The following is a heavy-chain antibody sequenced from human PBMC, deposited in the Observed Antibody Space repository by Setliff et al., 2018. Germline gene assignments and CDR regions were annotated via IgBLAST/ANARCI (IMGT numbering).Heavy chain of an antibody. CDR2: IFHSGST. CDR1: GDSISSGSYY. Sequence: KLSEPLSLTCTVSGDSISSGSYYWNWIRQHPEKGLEWLGYIFHSGSTRYNSSLKSRITISIDTSKNHFSLELNSVTAADSAVYYCARVADGSGSFYLGFDYWGQGILVTVSS. V-gene: IGHV4-31*03. J-gene: IGHJ4*02. CDR3: ARVADGSGSFYLGFDY. D-gene: IGHD3-10*01.